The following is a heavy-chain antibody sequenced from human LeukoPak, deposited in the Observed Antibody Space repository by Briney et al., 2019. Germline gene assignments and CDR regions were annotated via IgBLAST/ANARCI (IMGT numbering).Heavy chain of an antibody. CDR3: TISIKGRWLQFFAFDI. D-gene: IGHD5-24*01. CDR2: INPNSGGT. Sequence: GASVKVSCRASGYTFTGYYMHWVRQAPGQGLEWMGWINPNSGGTNYAQKFQGRVTMTRDTSISTAYMELSRLRSDDTAVYYCTISIKGRWLQFFAFDIWGQGTMVTVSS. J-gene: IGHJ3*02. V-gene: IGHV1-2*02. CDR1: GYTFTGYY.